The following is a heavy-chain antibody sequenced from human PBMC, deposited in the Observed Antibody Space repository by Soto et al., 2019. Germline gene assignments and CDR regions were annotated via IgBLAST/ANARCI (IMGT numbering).Heavy chain of an antibody. CDR1: GFTFSSYG. V-gene: IGHV3-33*01. CDR3: ARSHRLLYFGDGLDGRDV. Sequence: QVQVVESGGGVVQPGRSLRLSCAASGFTFSSYGIHWVRQAPGNGLEWVAGIWYDGSDTFHSDSVKGRLTISRDKSENTVFVQMVSLRVEDTAVYYCARSHRLLYFGDGLDGRDVWGQGTTVTVSS. D-gene: IGHD3-10*01. CDR2: IWYDGSDT. J-gene: IGHJ6*02.